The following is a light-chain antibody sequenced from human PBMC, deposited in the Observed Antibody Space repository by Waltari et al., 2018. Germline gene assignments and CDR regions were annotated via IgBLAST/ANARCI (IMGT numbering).Light chain of an antibody. CDR2: KTS. Sequence: DIQMTQSPSTLSASVGDRVSMTCRTSQSIDNWLAWYQQKPGKAPKLLIAKTSLLESGVPSRFSGSGSGTEFNLTITTLQPDDFATYYCQQYDNSWTFDQGTKVEIK. V-gene: IGKV1-5*03. CDR3: QQYDNSWT. J-gene: IGKJ1*01. CDR1: QSIDNW.